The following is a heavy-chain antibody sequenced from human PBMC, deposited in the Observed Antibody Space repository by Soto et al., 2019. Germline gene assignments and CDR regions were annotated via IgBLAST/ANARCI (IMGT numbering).Heavy chain of an antibody. CDR1: GFTFSSYA. D-gene: IGHD2-15*01. CDR3: AKARPYCRGGSCYFGSAFDI. CDR2: ISGSGGTT. V-gene: IGHV3-23*01. Sequence: EVQLLESGGGLVQPGGSLRLSCAASGFTFSSYAMPWVRQAPGKGLEWVSVISGSGGTTYYADSVKGRFTISRDNSENTLYLQMNSLRAEDTAVYFCAKARPYCRGGSCYFGSAFDIWGQGTMVTVSS. J-gene: IGHJ3*02.